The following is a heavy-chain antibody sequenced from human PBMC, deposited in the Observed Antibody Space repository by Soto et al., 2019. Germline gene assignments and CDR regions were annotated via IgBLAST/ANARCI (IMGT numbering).Heavy chain of an antibody. CDR2: ISYDGSNK. D-gene: IGHD6-19*01. V-gene: IGHV3-30-3*01. CDR1: GFTFSSYA. Sequence: QVQLVESGGGVVQPGRSLRLSCAASGFTFSSYAMHWVRQAPGKGLEWVAVISYDGSNKYYADSVKGRFTISRDNSKNTLDLQMNILRAEDTAVYYCERGGWPTEPYPIDYWGQGTLVTVSS. CDR3: ERGGWPTEPYPIDY. J-gene: IGHJ4*02.